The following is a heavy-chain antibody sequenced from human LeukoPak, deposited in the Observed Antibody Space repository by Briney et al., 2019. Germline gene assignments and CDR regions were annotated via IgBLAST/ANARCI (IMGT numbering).Heavy chain of an antibody. CDR3: ARDPRTGGSWYFDL. J-gene: IGHJ2*01. CDR2: INHSGSN. CDR1: GDSITSGDYY. D-gene: IGHD3-16*01. Sequence: PSETLSLTCIVSGDSITSGDYYWSWIRQPPGKGLEWIGCINHSGSNYNNPSLKSRVTISMDTSKNQFSLELSGVTAADTAVYYCARDPRTGGSWYFDLWGRGTLVIVSS. V-gene: IGHV4-30-2*01.